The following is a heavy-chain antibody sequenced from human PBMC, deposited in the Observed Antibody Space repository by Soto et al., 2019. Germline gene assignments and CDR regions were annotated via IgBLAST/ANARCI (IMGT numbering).Heavy chain of an antibody. CDR2: ISESSSNT. J-gene: IGHJ5*01. V-gene: IGHV3-23*01. Sequence: EVQLLESGGGLVQPGGSLRLSCAASGLTFSRHAMAWVCQAPGKGLEWLSSISESSSNTYYADSVKGRFTISKDNSKNMLYLQMNSLRDEDTAVYYCAKKPNGFDSWGQGTLVTVSS. CDR3: AKKPNGFDS. CDR1: GLTFSRHA.